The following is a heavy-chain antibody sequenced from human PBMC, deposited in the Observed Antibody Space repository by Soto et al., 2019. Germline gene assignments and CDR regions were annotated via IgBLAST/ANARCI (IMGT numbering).Heavy chain of an antibody. CDR3: ARARVIEEIRTRYYYGMDV. D-gene: IGHD3-16*01. V-gene: IGHV6-1*01. J-gene: IGHJ6*02. Sequence: PSQTLSLTCDISGDSVSRNSAAWNWIRPSPSRGLEWLGRTYYRSKWYNDYAVSVKSRITINPDTSKNQFSLQLNSVTPEDTAVYYCARARVIEEIRTRYYYGMDVWGQGTTVTVSS. CDR1: GDSVSRNSAA. CDR2: TYYRSKWYN.